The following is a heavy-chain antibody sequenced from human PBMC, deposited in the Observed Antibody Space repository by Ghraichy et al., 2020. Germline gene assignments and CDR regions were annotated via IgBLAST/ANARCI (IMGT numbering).Heavy chain of an antibody. Sequence: SQTLSLTCTVSGGSISSYYWSWIRQPAGKGLEWIGRIYTRGSTNYNPSLKSRVTMSVDTSKNQFSLKLSSVTAADTAVYYCARDEGPPDTAMVLSDYCGMDVWGQGTTVTVSS. J-gene: IGHJ6*02. CDR2: IYTRGST. D-gene: IGHD5-18*01. CDR3: ARDEGPPDTAMVLSDYCGMDV. V-gene: IGHV4-4*07. CDR1: GGSISSYY.